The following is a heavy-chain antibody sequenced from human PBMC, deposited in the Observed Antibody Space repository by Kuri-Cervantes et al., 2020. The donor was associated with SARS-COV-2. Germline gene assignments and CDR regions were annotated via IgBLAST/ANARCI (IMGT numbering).Heavy chain of an antibody. CDR3: ARLTIRAGYSSGWFLPFDP. V-gene: IGHV5-51*01. J-gene: IGHJ5*02. CDR1: GYSFTSYW. D-gene: IGHD6-19*01. CDR2: IYPGDSDT. Sequence: GESLKISCKGSGYSFTSYWIGWVRQVPGKGLEWVGIIYPGDSDTRDSPSFQGQVTISADKSISTAYLMWSSLKASDTAMYYWARLTIRAGYSSGWFLPFDPWGQGTPVTVSS.